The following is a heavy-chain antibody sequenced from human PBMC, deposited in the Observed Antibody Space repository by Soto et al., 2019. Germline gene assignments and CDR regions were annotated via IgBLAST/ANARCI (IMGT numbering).Heavy chain of an antibody. CDR3: AAPTSITMVRGYPYYYGMDV. J-gene: IGHJ6*02. Sequence: ASVKVSCKVSGYTLTELSMHWVRQAPGEGLEWMGGFDPEDGETIYAQKFQGRVTMTEDTSTDTAYMELSSLRSEDTAVYYCAAPTSITMVRGYPYYYGMDVWGQGTTVTVSS. CDR2: FDPEDGET. D-gene: IGHD3-10*01. V-gene: IGHV1-24*01. CDR1: GYTLTELS.